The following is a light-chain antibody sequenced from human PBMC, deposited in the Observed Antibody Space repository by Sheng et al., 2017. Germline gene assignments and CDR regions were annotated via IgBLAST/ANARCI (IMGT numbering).Light chain of an antibody. Sequence: DIVLTQYPATLSLSPGERATLSCRTSQSVNNYLVWFQQKPGQAPRLLIYDVFIRATGIPARFSGSGSGTDFTLTISGLEAEDSAVYYCQQRYAWPLTFGGGTTVE. CDR2: DVF. J-gene: IGKJ4*01. V-gene: IGKV3-11*01. CDR3: QQRYAWPLT. CDR1: QSVNNY.